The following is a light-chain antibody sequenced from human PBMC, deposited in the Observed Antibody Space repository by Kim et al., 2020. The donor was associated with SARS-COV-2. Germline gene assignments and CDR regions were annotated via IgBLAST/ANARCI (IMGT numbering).Light chain of an antibody. CDR2: DAS. CDR1: QSVNNW. CDR3: QHYYSYPWT. V-gene: IGKV1-5*01. J-gene: IGKJ1*01. Sequence: DIQMTQSPSTLSASVGDRVTITCRASQSVNNWLAWYQQKPGKAPKLLIYDASTLESGVPSRFSGSASGTESTLTISSLQPDDFATYFCQHYYSYPWTFGQGTKLEI.